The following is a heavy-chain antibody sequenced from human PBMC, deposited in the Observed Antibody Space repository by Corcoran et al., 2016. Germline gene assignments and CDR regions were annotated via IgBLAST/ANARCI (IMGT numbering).Heavy chain of an antibody. J-gene: IGHJ4*02. V-gene: IGHV4-4*07. CDR1: GGYISGHY. Sequence: QVQLQESGPGLVKPSETLSLTCTVSGGYISGHYWSWIRQPAGEGLQWIGRIYSSGSTNYNPSLKSRVTMSVDTSKNQLSLKLTSVTAADTAVYYCARDYYGDYWGQGTLVTVSS. CDR3: ARDYYGDY. CDR2: IYSSGST.